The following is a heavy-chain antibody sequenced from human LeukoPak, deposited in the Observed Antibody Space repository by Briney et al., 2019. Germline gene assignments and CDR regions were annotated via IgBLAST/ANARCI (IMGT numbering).Heavy chain of an antibody. D-gene: IGHD3-9*01. CDR3: ARHAHYYDILTGYEEGWFDP. CDR1: SGSISTSNYY. V-gene: IGHV4-39*01. Sequence: SETLSLTCTVSSGSISTSNYYWGWVRQPPGKALEWIGNIFYSGSTYYSPSLKSRVTISVDTSKNQFSLKLSSVTAADTAVYYCARHAHYYDILTGYEEGWFDPWGQGTLVTVSS. J-gene: IGHJ5*02. CDR2: IFYSGST.